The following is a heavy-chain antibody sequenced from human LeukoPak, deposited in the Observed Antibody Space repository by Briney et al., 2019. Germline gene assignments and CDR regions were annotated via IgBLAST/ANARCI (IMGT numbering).Heavy chain of an antibody. CDR2: IYTSGST. J-gene: IGHJ4*02. D-gene: IGHD5-18*01. Sequence: SETLSLTCTVSGGSISSYYWSWIRQPAGKGLEWIGRIYTSGSTNYNPSLKSRVTISVDTSKNQFSLKLSCVTAADTAVYYCAREGYSYGYADYWGQGTLVTVSS. V-gene: IGHV4-4*07. CDR3: AREGYSYGYADY. CDR1: GGSISSYY.